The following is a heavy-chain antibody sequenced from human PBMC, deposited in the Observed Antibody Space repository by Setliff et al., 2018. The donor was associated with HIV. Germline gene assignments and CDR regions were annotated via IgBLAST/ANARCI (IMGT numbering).Heavy chain of an antibody. Sequence: SETLSLTCTVSGGSISSYYWSWIRQPPGKELEWIGYIYYSGSTNHNPSLKSRVTISVDTSKNQFSLKLSSVTAADTAVYYCARSPHNYDILTGYRSRGGAFDIWGQGTMVTVSS. J-gene: IGHJ3*02. CDR2: IYYSGST. CDR1: GGSISSYY. D-gene: IGHD3-9*01. V-gene: IGHV4-59*01. CDR3: ARSPHNYDILTGYRSRGGAFDI.